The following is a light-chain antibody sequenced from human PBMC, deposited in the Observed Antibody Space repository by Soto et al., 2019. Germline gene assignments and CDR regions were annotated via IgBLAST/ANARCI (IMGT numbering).Light chain of an antibody. CDR3: SSYTSSSTPYV. Sequence: QSVLTQPPSASGFPGQSVTISCTGTSSDVGYYDYVSWYQQHPGKAPKLVIYEVTKRPSGVPDRVSASKSGNTASLTVSGLQAEDEADYYCSSYTSSSTPYVFGTGTQLTVL. CDR2: EVT. J-gene: IGLJ1*01. CDR1: SSDVGYYDY. V-gene: IGLV2-8*01.